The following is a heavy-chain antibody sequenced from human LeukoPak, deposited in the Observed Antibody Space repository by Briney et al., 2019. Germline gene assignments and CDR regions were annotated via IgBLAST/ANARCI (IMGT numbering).Heavy chain of an antibody. CDR1: GFTFSIYA. D-gene: IGHD3/OR15-3a*01. CDR3: AKGGLVHPLHI. J-gene: IGHJ3*02. CDR2: ISGSGGST. V-gene: IGHV3-23*01. Sequence: GGTLRLSCAASGFTFSIYAMTWVRQAPGKGLEWVSGISGSGGSTYYADSVKGRFTISRDNSKNTLYLQMNSLRAEDTAVYYCAKGGLVHPLHIWGQGTMVTVSS.